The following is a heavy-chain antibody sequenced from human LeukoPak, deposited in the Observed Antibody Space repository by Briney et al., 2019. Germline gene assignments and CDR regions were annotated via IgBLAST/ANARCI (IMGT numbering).Heavy chain of an antibody. J-gene: IGHJ6*02. D-gene: IGHD2-2*01. Sequence: GESLKISCKASGYSFTNYWIGWVRQMPGKGLEWVGIIYPGDSDTRYSPSFQGQVTISADKSISTAYLQWSSLKASDTAMYYCARRDGYCSSTSCYADYYYGMDVWGQGTTVTVSS. CDR1: GYSFTNYW. V-gene: IGHV5-51*01. CDR2: IYPGDSDT. CDR3: ARRDGYCSSTSCYADYYYGMDV.